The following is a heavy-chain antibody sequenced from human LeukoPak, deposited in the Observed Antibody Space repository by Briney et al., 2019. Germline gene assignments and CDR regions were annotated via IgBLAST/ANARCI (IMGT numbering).Heavy chain of an antibody. Sequence: ASVKVSCKASGYTFTGYYMHWVRQAPGQGLEWVGWINANSGGTRYAQKLQGRVTMTTDTSTSTAYMELRSLRSDDTAVYYCARAEVDTAMVPFDYWGQGTLVTVSS. CDR2: INANSGGT. J-gene: IGHJ4*02. V-gene: IGHV1-2*02. CDR3: ARAEVDTAMVPFDY. CDR1: GYTFTGYY. D-gene: IGHD5-18*01.